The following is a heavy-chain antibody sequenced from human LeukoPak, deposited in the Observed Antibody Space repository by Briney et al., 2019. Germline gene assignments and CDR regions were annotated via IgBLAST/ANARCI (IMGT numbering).Heavy chain of an antibody. Sequence: QPGGSLRLSCSASGFTFSSSAMHWVRQAPGKGLEYVSAISDNGANTYYTDSVNGRFTISRDNSKNTLYLQMSSLRPEDTAVYYCVRCGGNNCRPGGDYWGQGTLVTVSS. CDR1: GFTFSSSA. J-gene: IGHJ4*02. CDR2: ISDNGANT. V-gene: IGHV3-64D*09. CDR3: VRCGGNNCRPGGDY. D-gene: IGHD2-21*01.